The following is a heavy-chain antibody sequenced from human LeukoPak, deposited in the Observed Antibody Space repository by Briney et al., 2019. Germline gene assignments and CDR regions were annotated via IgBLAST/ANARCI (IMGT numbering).Heavy chain of an antibody. Sequence: GGSLRLSCVGSGFTFSVHWVRQVPGKGREWLTFIRHDGTDQHYADSVRGRFTISRDNSKNTMYLQMNSLRPEHTALYYCAKDGNWASVSWGQGTLVTVSS. V-gene: IGHV3-30*02. CDR2: IRHDGTDQ. CDR3: AKDGNWASVS. D-gene: IGHD7-27*01. CDR1: GFTFS. J-gene: IGHJ5*02.